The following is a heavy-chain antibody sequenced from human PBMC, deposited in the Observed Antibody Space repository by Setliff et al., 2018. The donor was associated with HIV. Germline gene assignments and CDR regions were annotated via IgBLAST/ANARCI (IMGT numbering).Heavy chain of an antibody. CDR3: ARADNYYYNSGAFKSGLDAFDI. D-gene: IGHD3-22*01. J-gene: IGHJ3*02. CDR1: GGSFTDIGGSFTDYY. CDR2: INHSGST. V-gene: IGHV4-34*01. Sequence: PSETLSLTCAVFGGSFTDIGGSFTDYYWIWIRQPPGKGLEWIGEINHSGSTHYNPSLNSRVTISVDTSKNQFSLKLSSVTAADTAVYHCARADNYYYNSGAFKSGLDAFDIWGQGTMVTVSS.